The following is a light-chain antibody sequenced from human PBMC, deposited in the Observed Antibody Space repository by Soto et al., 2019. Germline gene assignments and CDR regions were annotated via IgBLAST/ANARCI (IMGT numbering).Light chain of an antibody. J-gene: IGLJ2*01. CDR1: SSDVGGYNY. CDR3: SSYTSSSTLGVV. CDR2: DVS. Sequence: QSALTQPDSVSGSPGQSITISCTGTSSDVGGYNYVSWYQPHPGKAPKLMIYDVSNRPSGVSNRFSGSKSVNTASLTLSGLQAEDEAAYYCSSYTSSSTLGVVFGGGTKLTVL. V-gene: IGLV2-14*01.